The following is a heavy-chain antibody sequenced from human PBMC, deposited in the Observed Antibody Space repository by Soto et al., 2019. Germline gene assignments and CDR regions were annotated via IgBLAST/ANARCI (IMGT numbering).Heavy chain of an antibody. CDR2: IIPIFGTA. CDR1: GGTFSSYA. CDR3: ARDLTYYDILTGYEYYYYGMDV. V-gene: IGHV1-69*13. D-gene: IGHD3-9*01. Sequence: VKVSCKASGGTFSSYAISWVRQAPGQGLEWMGGIIPIFGTANYAQKFQGRVTITADESTSTAYMELSSLRSEDTAVYYCARDLTYYDILTGYEYYYYGMDVWGQGTTVTVSS. J-gene: IGHJ6*02.